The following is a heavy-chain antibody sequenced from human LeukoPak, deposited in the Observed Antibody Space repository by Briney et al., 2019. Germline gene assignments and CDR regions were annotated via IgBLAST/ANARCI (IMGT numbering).Heavy chain of an antibody. CDR3: ARSIAAAVYFDY. J-gene: IGHJ4*02. V-gene: IGHV3-21*01. Sequence: GGSLRLSCAASGFTFSSYSMNWVRQAPGKGLEWVSSISSSSSYIYYADSVKGRFTISRDNAKNSLYLQMNSLRAEDTAVYYCARSIAAAVYFDYWGQGTLVTVSS. D-gene: IGHD6-13*01. CDR2: ISSSSSYI. CDR1: GFTFSSYS.